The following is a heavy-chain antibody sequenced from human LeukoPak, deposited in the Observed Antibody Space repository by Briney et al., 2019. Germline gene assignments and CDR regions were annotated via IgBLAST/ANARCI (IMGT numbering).Heavy chain of an antibody. CDR2: IYTSGST. V-gene: IGHV4-61*02. D-gene: IGHD4-11*01. J-gene: IGHJ4*02. CDR1: GGSISSGSYY. Sequence: SETLSLTCTVSGGSISSGSYYWSWIRQPAGKGLEWIGRIYTSGSTNYNPSLMSRVTISVDTSKNQFSLKLSSVTAADTAVYYCARSATTVTTSDYWGQGTLVTVSS. CDR3: ARSATTVTTSDY.